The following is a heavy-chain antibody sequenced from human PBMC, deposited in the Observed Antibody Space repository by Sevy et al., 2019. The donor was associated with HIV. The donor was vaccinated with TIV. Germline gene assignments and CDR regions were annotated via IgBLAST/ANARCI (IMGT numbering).Heavy chain of an antibody. D-gene: IGHD2-15*01. V-gene: IGHV3-30-3*01. CDR2: ISYDGSNK. CDR1: GFTFSSYA. CDR3: SRFFGSGGSPAAGY. J-gene: IGHJ4*02. Sequence: GGSLRLSCAASGFTFSSYAMHWVRQAPGKGLEWVAVISYDGSNKYYADSVKGRFTISRDNSKNTLYLQMNSLKTEDTSVYYCSRFFGSGGSPAAGYWGQGTLVTVSS.